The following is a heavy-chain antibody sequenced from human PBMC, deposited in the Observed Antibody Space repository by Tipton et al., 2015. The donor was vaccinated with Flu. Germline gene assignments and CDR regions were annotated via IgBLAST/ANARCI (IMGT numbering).Heavy chain of an antibody. J-gene: IGHJ4*02. V-gene: IGHV4-4*07. D-gene: IGHD3-3*01. CDR3: SRSHGGY. CDR2: IYPNGNT. Sequence: TLSLTCTVSGGSLSNYFWSWIRQPAGKGLEWIGRIYPNGNTNYNPSLQSRVTMSVDTSRNQFSLRIASVAAADTAVYYCSRSHGGYWGQGTLVSVSS. CDR1: GGSLSNYF.